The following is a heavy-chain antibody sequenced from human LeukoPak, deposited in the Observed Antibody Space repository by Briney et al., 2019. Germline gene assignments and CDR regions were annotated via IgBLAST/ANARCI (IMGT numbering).Heavy chain of an antibody. V-gene: IGHV1-69*06. D-gene: IGHD6-19*01. J-gene: IGHJ4*02. CDR2: IIPIFGTA. CDR3: ARGSTLSPRAVAGLLGFFDY. CDR1: GGTFSSYA. Sequence: ASVKVSCKASGGTFSSYAISWVRQAPGQGLEWMGGIIPIFGTANYAQKFQGRVTITADKSTSTAYMELSSLRSEDTAVYYCARGSTLSPRAVAGLLGFFDYWGQGTLVTVSS.